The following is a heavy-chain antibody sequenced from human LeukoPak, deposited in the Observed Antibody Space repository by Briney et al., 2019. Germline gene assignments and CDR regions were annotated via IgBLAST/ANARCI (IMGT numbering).Heavy chain of an antibody. J-gene: IGHJ5*01. CDR1: GDFISPHR. D-gene: IGHD2-21*01. V-gene: IGHV4-4*07. Sequence: SETLSLTCTVSGDFISPHRLSWIRQPAGRGLEFVGRMAQSGNTDYNPSLRSRLTMSLDTSKKQFSLKLSSVTAADTAVYYCARDWEFCGGFSCYPYWYDSWGQGILVTVSS. CDR3: ARDWEFCGGFSCYPYWYDS. CDR2: MAQSGNT.